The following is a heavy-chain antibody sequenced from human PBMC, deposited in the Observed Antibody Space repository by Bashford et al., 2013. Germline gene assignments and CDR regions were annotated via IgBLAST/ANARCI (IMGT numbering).Heavy chain of an antibody. D-gene: IGHD2-8*01. V-gene: IGHV4-59*01. J-gene: IGHJ5*02. CDR3: ARHRTGCTNGVCDLHYWFDP. Sequence: SETLSLTCTVSGGSISGSYWSWIRQSPGKGLEWIGYVYSSGSTNYNPSLKSRVTISVDTSKNQFSLKLNSVTAADTAVYYCARHRTGCTNGVCDLHYWFDPWGQGTLVTVSS. CDR1: GGSISGSY. CDR2: VYSSGST.